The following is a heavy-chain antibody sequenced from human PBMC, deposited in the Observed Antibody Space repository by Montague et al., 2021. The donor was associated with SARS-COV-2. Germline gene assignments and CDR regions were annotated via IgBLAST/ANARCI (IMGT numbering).Heavy chain of an antibody. CDR1: GFTFSSYG. J-gene: IGHJ6*02. CDR2: IWYDGSNK. Sequence: SLRLSCAASGFTFSSYGMHWVRQAPGKGLGWVAVIWYDGSNKYYADSVKGRFTISRGNSKNTLYLQMNSLRAEDTAVYYCAKEDIVVMDVWGQGTTVTVSS. V-gene: IGHV3-33*06. D-gene: IGHD2-15*01. CDR3: AKEDIVVMDV.